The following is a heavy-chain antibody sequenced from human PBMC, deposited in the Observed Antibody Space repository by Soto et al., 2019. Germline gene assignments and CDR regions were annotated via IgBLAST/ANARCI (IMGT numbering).Heavy chain of an antibody. CDR3: ARQSSSWPSYFDY. D-gene: IGHD6-13*01. V-gene: IGHV4-59*08. CDR2: IYYSGST. Sequence: PSETLSLTCTVSGGSISNYYWSWIRQPPGKGLEWIGYIYYSGSTNYNPSLKSRVTISVHTSKNQFSLKLSSVTAADTAVYYCARQSSSWPSYFDYWGQETLLTVSS. J-gene: IGHJ4*02. CDR1: GGSISNYY.